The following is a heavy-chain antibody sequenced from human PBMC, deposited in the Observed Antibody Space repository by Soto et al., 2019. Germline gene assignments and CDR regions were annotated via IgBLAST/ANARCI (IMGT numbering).Heavy chain of an antibody. J-gene: IGHJ4*02. V-gene: IGHV3-23*01. D-gene: IGHD2-2*01. CDR3: AKRYCSSTSCQFDY. CDR2: ISGSGGST. Sequence: PGGSLRLSCAASGFTFGSYAMSWVRQAPGKGLEWVSAISGSGGSTYYADSVKGRFTISRDNSKNTLYLQMNSLRAEDTAVYYCAKRYCSSTSCQFDYWGQGTLVTVSS. CDR1: GFTFGSYA.